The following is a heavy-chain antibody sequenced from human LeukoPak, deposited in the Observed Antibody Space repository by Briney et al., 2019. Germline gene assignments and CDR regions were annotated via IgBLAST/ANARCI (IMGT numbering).Heavy chain of an antibody. CDR1: GFSLTNNY. J-gene: IGHJ4*02. CDR3: AREGAVDLKHFDF. Sequence: ASVKVSCKASGFSLTNNYMHWVRQAPGQGLEWMGYMRPTDAYTGYAPKFQGRVTVTRDTSTNTIYMELSSLRSDDTAVYYCAREGAVDLKHFDFWGQGTLVFVSS. CDR2: MRPTDAYT. V-gene: IGHV1-46*01. D-gene: IGHD6-19*01.